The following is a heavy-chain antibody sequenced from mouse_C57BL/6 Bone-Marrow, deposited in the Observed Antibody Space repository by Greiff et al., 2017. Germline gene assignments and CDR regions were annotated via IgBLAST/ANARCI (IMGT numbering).Heavy chain of an antibody. CDR3: ARWGYGSSYGYFDV. CDR1: GYTFTSYW. Sequence: QVQLQQPGTELVKPGASVKLSCKASGYTFTSYWMHWVKQRPGQGLEWIGNINPSNGGTNYNEKFKSKATLTVDKSSSTAYMQLSSLTSEDSAVYYGARWGYGSSYGYFDVGGTGTTVTVSS. V-gene: IGHV1-53*01. CDR2: INPSNGGT. D-gene: IGHD1-1*01. J-gene: IGHJ1*03.